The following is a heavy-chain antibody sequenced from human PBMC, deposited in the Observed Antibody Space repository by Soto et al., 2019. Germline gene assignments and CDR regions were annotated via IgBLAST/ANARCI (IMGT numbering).Heavy chain of an antibody. V-gene: IGHV1-18*04. CDR2: ISAYNGNT. Sequence: QVQLVQSGAEVKKPGASVKVSCKASGYTFTSYGISWVRQAPGQGLEWMGWISAYNGNTNYAQKLQGRVTMTTDTSTRTAYMELRSLRSDDTAVYYCAREPGGLGQKPVNYYYYYGMDVWGQGTTVTVSS. CDR1: GYTFTSYG. J-gene: IGHJ6*02. D-gene: IGHD6-19*01. CDR3: AREPGGLGQKPVNYYYYYGMDV.